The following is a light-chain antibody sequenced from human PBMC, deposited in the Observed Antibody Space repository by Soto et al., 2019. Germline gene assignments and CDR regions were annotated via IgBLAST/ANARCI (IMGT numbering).Light chain of an antibody. V-gene: IGLV2-14*01. CDR1: SSDVGGYNY. Sequence: QSELTQPASVSRPPGQSITISSTGTSSDVGGYNYASWYQQHPGKAPKLMIYDVSNRPSGVSNRFSGSKSGNTASLTISGLQAEDEAVYYCSSYTSSSTLGVFGTGTKVTV. CDR3: SSYTSSSTLGV. J-gene: IGLJ1*01. CDR2: DVS.